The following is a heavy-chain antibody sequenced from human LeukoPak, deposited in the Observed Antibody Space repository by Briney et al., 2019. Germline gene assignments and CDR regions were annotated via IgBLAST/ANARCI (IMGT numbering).Heavy chain of an antibody. CDR2: ISTYNGNT. J-gene: IGHJ4*02. CDR1: VGTFSSYA. CDR3: ARVASMRYSNSTRAGSFAFDY. V-gene: IGHV1-18*01. D-gene: IGHD6-13*01. Sequence: ASVKVSCKASVGTFSSYAISWVRQAPGQGLEWMGWISTYNGNTNYAQKLQGRVTMTTDTSTSTAYMELRSLRSDDTAVYYCARVASMRYSNSTRAGSFAFDYWGQGTLVTVSS.